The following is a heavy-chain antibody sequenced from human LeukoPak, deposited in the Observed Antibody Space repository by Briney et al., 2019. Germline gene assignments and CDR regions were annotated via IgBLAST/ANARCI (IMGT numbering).Heavy chain of an antibody. D-gene: IGHD3-3*01. CDR3: AKGGQDFDFWRFDL. CDR1: GFSFSDPA. CDR2: ISNTGGRT. J-gene: IGHJ5*02. Sequence: GGSLRLSCAASGFSFSDPAVSWVRHSPGEGLQWVSSISNTGGRTYYADSVKGRSTIARDNSRNTVNLQMNSLRAGDTARYYCAKGGQDFDFWRFDLWGQGILVIVSS. V-gene: IGHV3-23*01.